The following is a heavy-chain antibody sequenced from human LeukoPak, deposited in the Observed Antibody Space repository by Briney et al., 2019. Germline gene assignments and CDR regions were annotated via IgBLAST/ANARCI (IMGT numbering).Heavy chain of an antibody. CDR1: GFTFSSYA. V-gene: IGHV3-23*01. D-gene: IGHD3-22*01. J-gene: IGHJ4*02. CDR3: AKRGGYYDSSGYYEGYFDY. CDR2: ISGSGGST. Sequence: PGGSLRLSCAASGFTFSSYAMHWVRQAPGKGLEWVSAISGSGGSTYYADSVKGRFTISRDNSKNTLYLQMNSLRAEDTAVYYCAKRGGYYDSSGYYEGYFDYWGQGTLVTVSS.